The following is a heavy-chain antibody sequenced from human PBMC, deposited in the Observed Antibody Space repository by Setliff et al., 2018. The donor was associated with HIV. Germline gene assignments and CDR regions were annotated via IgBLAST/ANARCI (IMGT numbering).Heavy chain of an antibody. V-gene: IGHV4-61*02. CDR2: IYTSGST. D-gene: IGHD3-22*01. CDR1: GGSMSSGSYF. J-gene: IGHJ4*02. CDR3: ARHSGLGGYYSPFDY. Sequence: SETLSLTCTVSGGSMSSGSYFWSWIRQPAGKGLEWIGRIYTSGSTYYNPSLKSRVTISVDTSKNQFSLKLSSVTAADTTVYYCARHSGLGGYYSPFDYWGPGTLVTVSS.